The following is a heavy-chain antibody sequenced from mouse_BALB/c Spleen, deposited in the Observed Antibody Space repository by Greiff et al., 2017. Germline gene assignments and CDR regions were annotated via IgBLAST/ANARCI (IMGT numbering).Heavy chain of an antibody. CDR2: ISSGSSTI. V-gene: IGHV5-17*02. CDR3: ARSYDYDAMDY. D-gene: IGHD6-5*01. J-gene: IGHJ4*01. CDR1: GFTFSSFG. Sequence: DVKLVESGGGLVQPGGSRKLSCAASGFTFSSFGMHWVRQAPEKGLEWVAYISSGSSTIYYADTVKGRFTISRDNPKNTLFLQMTSLRSEDTAMYYCARSYDYDAMDYWGQGTSVTVSS.